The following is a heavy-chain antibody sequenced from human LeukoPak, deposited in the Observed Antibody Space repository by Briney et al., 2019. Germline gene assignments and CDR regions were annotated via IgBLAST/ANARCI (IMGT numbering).Heavy chain of an antibody. CDR3: ARSGSYPSYALDI. J-gene: IGHJ3*02. Sequence: ASVKVSCKASGYTFTGYYMHWVRQAPGQGLEWMGWMNPNSGNTGYAQKFQGRVTITRNTSISTAYMELSSLRSEDTAVYYCARSGSYPSYALDIWGQGTMVTVSS. V-gene: IGHV1-8*03. CDR1: GYTFTGYY. D-gene: IGHD1-26*01. CDR2: MNPNSGNT.